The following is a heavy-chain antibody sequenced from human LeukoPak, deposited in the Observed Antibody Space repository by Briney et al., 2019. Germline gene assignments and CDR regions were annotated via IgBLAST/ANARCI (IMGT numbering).Heavy chain of an antibody. V-gene: IGHV1-8*01. Sequence: ASVKVSCKASGGTFSRYAINWVRQATGQGLEWMGWMNPNSGNTGYAQKFQGRVTMTRNTSISTAYMELSSLRSEDTAVYYCARGGSGSYHDWGQGTLVTVSS. CDR2: MNPNSGNT. CDR3: ARGGSGSYHD. J-gene: IGHJ4*02. CDR1: GGTFSRYA. D-gene: IGHD1-26*01.